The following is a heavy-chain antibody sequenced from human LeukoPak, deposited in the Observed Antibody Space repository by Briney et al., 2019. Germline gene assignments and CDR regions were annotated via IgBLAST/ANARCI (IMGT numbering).Heavy chain of an antibody. CDR1: GGSFSGYY. CDR3: ARSRPRLYYYDSSGYSPFDY. CDR2: INHSGST. J-gene: IGHJ4*02. D-gene: IGHD3-22*01. Sequence: KPSETLSLTCAVYGGSFSGYYWGWIRQPPGKGLEWIGEINHSGSTNYNPSLKSRVTISVDTSKNQFSLKLSSVTAADTAVYYCARSRPRLYYYDSSGYSPFDYWGQGTLVTVSS. V-gene: IGHV4-34*01.